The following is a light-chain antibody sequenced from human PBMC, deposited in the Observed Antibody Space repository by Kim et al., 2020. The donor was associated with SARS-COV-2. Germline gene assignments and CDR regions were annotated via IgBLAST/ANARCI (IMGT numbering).Light chain of an antibody. CDR3: MQGTERPRT. Sequence: DVVMTQSPLSLPVTLGQPASISCRSSQSLVHSDGNTYVNWFQQRPGQSPRRLIYKVSNRDSGVPDRFSGSGSGTDFTLKISRVEAEDVGVYYCMQGTERPRTFGQGTKVDIK. CDR2: KVS. CDR1: QSLVHSDGNTY. J-gene: IGKJ1*01. V-gene: IGKV2-30*02.